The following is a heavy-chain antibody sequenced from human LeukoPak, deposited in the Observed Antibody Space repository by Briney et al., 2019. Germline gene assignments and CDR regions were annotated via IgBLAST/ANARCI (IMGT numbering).Heavy chain of an antibody. CDR1: GFTFSSSA. D-gene: IGHD7-27*01. CDR2: ISYDGKHK. Sequence: GRSMTLACAASGFTFSSSAMHWVRQPPGKGLEWVAVISYDGKHKYFADSVKGRFTISRDNSRNTLYLQLNSLKADDTAVYYCAKDRDWGTAFDIWGQGTMVTVSS. CDR3: AKDRDWGTAFDI. J-gene: IGHJ3*02. V-gene: IGHV3-30*18.